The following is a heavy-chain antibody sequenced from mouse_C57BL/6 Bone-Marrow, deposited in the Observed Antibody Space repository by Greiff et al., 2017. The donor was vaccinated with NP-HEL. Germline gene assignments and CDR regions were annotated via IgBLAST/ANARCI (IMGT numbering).Heavy chain of an antibody. V-gene: IGHV1-81*01. D-gene: IGHD1-2*01. J-gene: IGHJ3*01. CDR2: IYPRSGNT. CDR3: SSEGGWAWFAY. CDR1: GYTFTSYG. Sequence: QVQLKQSGAELARPGASVKLSCKASGYTFTSYGISWVKQRTGQGLEWIGEIYPRSGNTYYNEKFKGKATLTADKSSSTAYMELRSLTSEDSEVYVGSSEGGWAWFAYWGQGTLVTVSA.